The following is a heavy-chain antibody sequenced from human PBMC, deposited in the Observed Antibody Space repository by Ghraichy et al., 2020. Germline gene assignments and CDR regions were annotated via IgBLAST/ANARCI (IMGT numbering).Heavy chain of an antibody. V-gene: IGHV1-69*13. CDR1: GGTFSSYA. J-gene: IGHJ3*02. D-gene: IGHD1-7*01. CDR2: IIPIFGTA. Sequence: SVKVSCKASGGTFSSYAISWVRQAPGPGLEWMGGIIPIFGTANYAQKFQGRVTITADESTSTAYMELSSLRSEDTAVYYCARGRRTGTTGAGNDAFDIWGQGTMVTVSS. CDR3: ARGRRTGTTGAGNDAFDI.